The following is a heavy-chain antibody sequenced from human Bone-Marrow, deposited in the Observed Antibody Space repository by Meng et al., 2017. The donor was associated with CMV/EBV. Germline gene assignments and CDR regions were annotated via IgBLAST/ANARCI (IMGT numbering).Heavy chain of an antibody. Sequence: GSLRLSCTVSGGSISSYYWSWIRQPPGKGLEWIGYIYYSGSTNYNPSLKSRVTISVDTSKNQFSLKLSSVTAADTAVYYCAREIVGATTRYYFDYWGQGTLVTVSS. D-gene: IGHD1-26*01. CDR1: GGSISSYY. CDR2: IYYSGST. J-gene: IGHJ4*02. V-gene: IGHV4-59*01. CDR3: AREIVGATTRYYFDY.